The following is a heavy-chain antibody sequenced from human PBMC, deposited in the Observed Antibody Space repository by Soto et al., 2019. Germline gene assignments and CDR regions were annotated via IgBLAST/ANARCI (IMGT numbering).Heavy chain of an antibody. Sequence: QVQLVESGGGVVQPGRSLRLSCAASGFTFSSYGMHWVRQAPGKGLEWVAVIWYDGSNKYYADSVKGRLTISRDNSKNTLYLQMNSLRAEDTAVYYCARASITMVRGVIISHAFDIWGQGTMVTVSS. CDR3: ARASITMVRGVIISHAFDI. J-gene: IGHJ3*02. V-gene: IGHV3-33*01. CDR1: GFTFSSYG. D-gene: IGHD3-10*01. CDR2: IWYDGSNK.